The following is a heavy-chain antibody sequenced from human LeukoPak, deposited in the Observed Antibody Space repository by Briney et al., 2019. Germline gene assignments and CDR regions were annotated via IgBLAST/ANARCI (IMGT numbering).Heavy chain of an antibody. CDR2: IYPGDSDT. V-gene: IGHV5-51*01. CDR3: ARSGDFWSGYYNYYFDY. J-gene: IGHJ4*02. CDR1: GYSFTSYW. Sequence: ASVKISCKGSGYSFTSYWIGWVRQMPGKGLEWMGIIYPGDSDTKYSPSFQGQVTISADKSISTAYLQWSSLKASDTAMYYCARSGDFWSGYYNYYFDYWGQGTLVTVSS. D-gene: IGHD3-3*01.